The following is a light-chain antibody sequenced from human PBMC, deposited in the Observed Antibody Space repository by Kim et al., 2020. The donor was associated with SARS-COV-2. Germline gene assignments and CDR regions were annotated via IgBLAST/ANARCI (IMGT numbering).Light chain of an antibody. V-gene: IGKV1-39*01. Sequence: DIQLTQSPSSLSASVGDKVTITCRTGQSVTNYLNWYQHKPGRAPKLLVNAASSLQSGVPARFSGSGSETEFTLTISNLQPEDFATYYCQQSYISPWTFGQGTKLEI. CDR2: AAS. CDR3: QQSYISPWT. J-gene: IGKJ1*01. CDR1: QSVTNY.